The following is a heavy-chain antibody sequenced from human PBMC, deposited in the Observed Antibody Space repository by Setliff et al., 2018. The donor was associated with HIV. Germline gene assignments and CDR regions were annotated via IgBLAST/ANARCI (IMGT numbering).Heavy chain of an antibody. D-gene: IGHD2-21*01. V-gene: IGHV4-59*08. CDR1: GDSINTHY. CDR2: ISHSGNT. Sequence: SETLSLTCTVSGDSINTHYWSWIRQPPGKGLEWIGCISHSGNTNFNPSLNSRVTISLDTSKNQFSLRLNSVTAADTAVYFCARVGLAYSGDMDVWGKGTTVTAP. CDR3: ARVGLAYSGDMDV. J-gene: IGHJ6*03.